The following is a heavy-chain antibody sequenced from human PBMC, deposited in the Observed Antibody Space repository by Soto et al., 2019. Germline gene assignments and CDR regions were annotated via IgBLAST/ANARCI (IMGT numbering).Heavy chain of an antibody. J-gene: IGHJ3*02. CDR2: IIPLFGTA. D-gene: IGHD6-19*01. CDR1: GGTFSSYA. Sequence: SSVKVSCNASGGTFSSYAISWVRQAPGQGLEWMGGIIPLFGTANYAQKFQGRVTITADTSKNQFSLQLNSVTPEETAVYYCARDQPGSGWHWAFDIWGQGTMVTVSS. V-gene: IGHV1-69*06. CDR3: ARDQPGSGWHWAFDI.